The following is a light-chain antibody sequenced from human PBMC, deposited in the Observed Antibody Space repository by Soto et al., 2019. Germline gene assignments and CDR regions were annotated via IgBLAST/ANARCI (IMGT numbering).Light chain of an antibody. J-gene: IGKJ1*01. CDR2: AAS. V-gene: IGKV1-39*01. CDR3: QQSFSTPRT. CDR1: QSINSY. Sequence: DIQMTQSPSSQSASVGDRVTITCRASQSINSYLNWYQQKRGKAPKLLIYAASSLQSGVPSRFSGSGSETDFTLTITSLQPDDFATYYCQQSFSTPRTFGQGTRVEI.